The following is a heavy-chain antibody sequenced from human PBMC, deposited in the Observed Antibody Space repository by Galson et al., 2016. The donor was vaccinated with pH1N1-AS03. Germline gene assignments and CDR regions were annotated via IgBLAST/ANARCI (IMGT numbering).Heavy chain of an antibody. D-gene: IGHD2-2*01. CDR1: GFTFSIYA. CDR2: ISGSGSGT. J-gene: IGHJ4*02. Sequence: SLRLSCAASGFTFSIYAMSWVRQAPGKGLEWVSTISGSGSGTYYEDSVRGRFTIPRDNSENTLDLQMNSLRAVDTAVYSCAKRGGLPSEGMTYFDSWGQGTLVPVSS. CDR3: AKRGGLPSEGMTYFDS. V-gene: IGHV3-23*01.